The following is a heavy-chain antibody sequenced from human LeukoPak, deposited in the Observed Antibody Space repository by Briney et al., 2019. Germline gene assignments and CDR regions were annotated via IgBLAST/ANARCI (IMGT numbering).Heavy chain of an antibody. CDR2: MNPNSGNT. J-gene: IGHJ4*02. Sequence: GASVKVSCKSSVYTFTSYDINWVRQATGRGREGMGWMNPNSGNTGYAHKFQGRVTLARNTPTSTAYMELSSLRSEDTAVYYCARGEGDGYNYDWGQGTLVTVSS. CDR3: ARGEGDGYNYD. V-gene: IGHV1-8*01. D-gene: IGHD5-24*01. CDR1: VYTFTSYD.